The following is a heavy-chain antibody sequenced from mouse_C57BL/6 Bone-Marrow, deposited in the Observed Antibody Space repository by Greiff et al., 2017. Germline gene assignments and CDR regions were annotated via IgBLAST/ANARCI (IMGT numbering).Heavy chain of an antibody. CDR1: GFTFSSYG. CDR3: ARHLYYYGTRYFDY. CDR2: ISSGGSYT. D-gene: IGHD1-1*01. Sequence: EVQGVESGGDLLKPGGSLKLSCAASGFTFSSYGMSWVRQTPDKRLEWVATISSGGSYTYYPDSVKGRFTISRDNAKNTLYLQKSSLKSEDTAMYYCARHLYYYGTRYFDYWGQGTTLTVSS. J-gene: IGHJ2*01. V-gene: IGHV5-6*01.